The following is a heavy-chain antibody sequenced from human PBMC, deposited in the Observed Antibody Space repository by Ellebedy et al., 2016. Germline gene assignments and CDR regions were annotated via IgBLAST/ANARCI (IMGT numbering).Heavy chain of an antibody. Sequence: GGSLRLXXAASGFTFSSYSMNWVRQAPGKGLEWVSYISSSSSTIYYGDSVKGRFTISRDNAKKSLYLHMNSLRAEDTAVYYCARDSSIQLQLAAFDYWGQGTLVTVSS. CDR2: ISSSSSTI. D-gene: IGHD5-18*01. CDR3: ARDSSIQLQLAAFDY. J-gene: IGHJ4*02. CDR1: GFTFSSYS. V-gene: IGHV3-48*04.